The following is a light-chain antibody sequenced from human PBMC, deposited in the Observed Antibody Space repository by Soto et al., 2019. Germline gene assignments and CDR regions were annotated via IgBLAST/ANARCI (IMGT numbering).Light chain of an antibody. V-gene: IGKV1-33*01. J-gene: IGKJ1*01. CDR1: QDITNF. CDR2: AAS. CDR3: QQYDLLPWT. Sequence: DIQMTQSPSSLSASVGDRVTITCQASQDITNFLNWYQQKPGKAPKLLIYAASNLETWVPSRFSGGGSGADFTFTISSLQPEDVATYYCQQYDLLPWTFGQGTKVEIK.